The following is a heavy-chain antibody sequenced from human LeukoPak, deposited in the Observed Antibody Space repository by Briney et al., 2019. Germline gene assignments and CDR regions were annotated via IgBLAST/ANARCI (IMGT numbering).Heavy chain of an antibody. V-gene: IGHV4-4*07. CDR2: LYTSGKT. J-gene: IGHJ3*02. D-gene: IGHD1-26*01. CDR1: GGSISDYY. CDR3: AGTWEDAFDI. Sequence: SETLSLTCSVSGGSISDYYWNWVRQPAGKGLEGIGRLYTSGKTDYNPSLTSGGTLSRDKTKNQFPLRLKSATAADRAGYYCAGTWEDAFDIGGQGTLVTVPS.